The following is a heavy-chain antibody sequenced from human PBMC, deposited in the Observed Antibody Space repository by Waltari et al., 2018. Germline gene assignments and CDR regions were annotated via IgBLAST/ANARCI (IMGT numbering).Heavy chain of an antibody. D-gene: IGHD6-19*01. CDR1: GGSISSSSYY. V-gene: IGHV4-39*07. J-gene: IGHJ4*02. CDR2: ICYSGST. Sequence: QLQLQESGPGLVKPSETLSLTCTVSGGSISSSSYYWGWIRQPPGKGLEWIGGICYSGSTYSNPSLNSRVTISVDTSKTQFSLKLSSVTAADTAVYYCARHSSSSGWYADYWGQGTLVTVSS. CDR3: ARHSSSSGWYADY.